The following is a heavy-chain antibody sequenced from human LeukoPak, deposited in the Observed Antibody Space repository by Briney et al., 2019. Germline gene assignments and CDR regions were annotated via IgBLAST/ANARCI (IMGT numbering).Heavy chain of an antibody. CDR1: GYTFTSYY. CDR2: INPSGGST. D-gene: IGHD6-6*01. CDR3: ARGFMAARDYYYYGMDV. J-gene: IGHJ6*02. Sequence: ASVKVSCKASGYTFTSYYMHWVRQAPGQGLEWMGIINPSGGSTSYAQKFQGRVTMTTDTSTSTAYMELRSLRSDDTAVYYCARGFMAARDYYYYGMDVWGQGTTVTVSS. V-gene: IGHV1-46*01.